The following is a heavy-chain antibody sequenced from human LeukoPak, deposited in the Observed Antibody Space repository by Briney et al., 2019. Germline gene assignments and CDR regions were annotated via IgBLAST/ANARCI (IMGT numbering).Heavy chain of an antibody. CDR1: GYSFTSYW. J-gene: IGHJ4*02. CDR3: ARHYYYGSSGPSQLDY. V-gene: IGHV5-51*01. CDR2: IYPGDSDT. D-gene: IGHD3-22*01. Sequence: GESLKISCKGSGYSFTSYWIGWVRQMPEKGLEWMGIIYPGDSDTRYSPSFQGQVTISADKSISTAYLQWSSLKASDTAMYYCARHYYYGSSGPSQLDYWGQGTLVTVSS.